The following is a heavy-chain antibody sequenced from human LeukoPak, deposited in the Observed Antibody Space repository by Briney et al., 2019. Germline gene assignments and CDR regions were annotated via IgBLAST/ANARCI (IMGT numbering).Heavy chain of an antibody. CDR3: TREDLYHPVDY. CDR2: IRSKAYGGTT. V-gene: IGHV3-49*03. CDR1: GFTFGNYA. Sequence: GGSLRLSCTASGFTFGNYAMSWFRQAPGKWLEWVGFIRSKAYGGTTEYAASVKGRFTISRDDSKSIAYLQMNSLKTEDTAVYYCTREDLYHPVDYWGQGTLVTVSS. J-gene: IGHJ4*02. D-gene: IGHD2-15*01.